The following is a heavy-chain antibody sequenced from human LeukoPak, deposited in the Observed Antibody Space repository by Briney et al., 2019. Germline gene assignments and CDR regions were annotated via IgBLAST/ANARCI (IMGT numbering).Heavy chain of an antibody. CDR2: IIPIFGTA. CDR3: ARDRYYDSSGYFVFDY. Sequence: PGASVKVSCKASGGTFSSYAISWVRQAPGQGLEWMGRIIPIFGTANYAQKFQGRVTITTDESTITAYMELSSLRSEDTAVYYCARDRYYDSSGYFVFDYWGQGTLVTVSS. D-gene: IGHD3-22*01. V-gene: IGHV1-69*05. CDR1: GGTFSSYA. J-gene: IGHJ4*02.